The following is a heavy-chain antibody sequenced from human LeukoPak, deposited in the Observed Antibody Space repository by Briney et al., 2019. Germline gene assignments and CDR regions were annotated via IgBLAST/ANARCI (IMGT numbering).Heavy chain of an antibody. V-gene: IGHV3-7*01. CDR1: GFTFGGYW. CDR2: MKEDGSQK. Sequence: GGSLRLSCAASGFTFGGYWMNWVRQSQGKELEWVARMKEDGSQKNYADSVKGRFTISRDNAGNSLYLQMNNLRPEDTALYYCESSRGYWGQGTLVTVSS. J-gene: IGHJ4*02. CDR3: ESSRGY. D-gene: IGHD5-24*01.